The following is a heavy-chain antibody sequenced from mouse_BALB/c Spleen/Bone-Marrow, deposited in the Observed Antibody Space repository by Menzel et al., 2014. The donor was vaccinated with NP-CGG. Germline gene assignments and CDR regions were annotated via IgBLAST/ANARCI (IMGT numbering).Heavy chain of an antibody. D-gene: IGHD2-14*01. CDR2: INPYNDGT. J-gene: IGHJ4*01. Sequence: LEESGPELVKPGASVKMSCKASGYTFTSYVMHWVKQKPGQGLEWIGHINPYNDGTKYNEKFKGKATLTSDKSSSTACMELSSLTSEDSAVYYCARYDYAMDYWGQGPSVTISS. CDR1: GYTFTSYV. V-gene: IGHV1-14*01. CDR3: ARYDYAMDY.